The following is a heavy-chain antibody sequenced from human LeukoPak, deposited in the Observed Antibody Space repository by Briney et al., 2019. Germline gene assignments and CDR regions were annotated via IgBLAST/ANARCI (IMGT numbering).Heavy chain of an antibody. CDR2: ISWNSGSI. J-gene: IGHJ3*02. D-gene: IGHD6-6*01. Sequence: GRSLRLSCAASGFTFDDYAMHWVRQAPGKGLEWVSGISWNSGSIGYADSVKGRLTISRDNAKNSLYLQMNSLRAEDTALYYCAKGQDRQLHHAFDIWGQGTMVTVSS. CDR3: AKGQDRQLHHAFDI. V-gene: IGHV3-9*01. CDR1: GFTFDDYA.